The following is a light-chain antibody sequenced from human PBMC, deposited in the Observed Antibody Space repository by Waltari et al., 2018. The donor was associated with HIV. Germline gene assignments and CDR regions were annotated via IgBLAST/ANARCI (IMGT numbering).Light chain of an antibody. V-gene: IGLV1-47*01. J-gene: IGLJ2*01. CDR3: ASWDDNLGHWI. Sequence: QPKMTQAPSASKTPGQRITMSCSGTKSNIGTNFIYWYPQIAGAAPRLVMARNDQRPAGVPDRFSGTKSGTSAFLAITGLRLDDEATYFCASWDDNLGHWIFGGGTKLTVL. CDR2: RND. CDR1: KSNIGTNF.